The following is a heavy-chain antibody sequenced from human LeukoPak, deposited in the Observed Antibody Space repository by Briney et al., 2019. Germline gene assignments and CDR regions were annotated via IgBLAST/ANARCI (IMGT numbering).Heavy chain of an antibody. CDR1: GHTFTGYY. Sequence: ASVTVSCTASGHTFTGYYMHWVRQAPGQGLEWVGWINPNSGGTNYAQKLQGRVTMTRDTSISTAYMELSRLRSDDTALYYCARGARHYYYMDVWGKGTTVTVSS. CDR3: ARGARHYYYMDV. CDR2: INPNSGGT. V-gene: IGHV1-2*02. J-gene: IGHJ6*03.